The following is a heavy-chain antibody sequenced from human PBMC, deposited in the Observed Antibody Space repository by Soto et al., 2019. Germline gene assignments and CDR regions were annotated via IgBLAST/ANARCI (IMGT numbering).Heavy chain of an antibody. Sequence: SETLSLTCTVSGGSISSGDYYWSWIRQPPGKGLEWIGYIYYSGSTYYNPSLKSRVTISVDTSKDQFSLKLSSVTAADTAVYYCARDSYYYDSSGYFFDYWGQGTLVTVSS. J-gene: IGHJ4*02. V-gene: IGHV4-30-4*01. CDR2: IYYSGST. CDR3: ARDSYYYDSSGYFFDY. CDR1: GGSISSGDYY. D-gene: IGHD3-22*01.